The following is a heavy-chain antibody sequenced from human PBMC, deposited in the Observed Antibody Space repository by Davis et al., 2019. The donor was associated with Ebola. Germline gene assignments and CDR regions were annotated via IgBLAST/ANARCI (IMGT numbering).Heavy chain of an antibody. CDR1: GGSISSSSYY. V-gene: IGHV4-39*07. Sequence: PSEILSLTRTVSGGSISSSSYYWGWIRQPPGKGLEWIGSIYYSGSTYYNPSLKSRVTISVDTSKNQFSLKLSSVTAADTAVYYCARDSSLNASVTKANAFDIWGQGTMVTVSS. CDR3: ARDSSLNASVTKANAFDI. CDR2: IYYSGST. D-gene: IGHD2-8*01. J-gene: IGHJ3*02.